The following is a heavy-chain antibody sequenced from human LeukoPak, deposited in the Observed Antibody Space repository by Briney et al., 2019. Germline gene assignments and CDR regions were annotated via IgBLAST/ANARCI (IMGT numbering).Heavy chain of an antibody. J-gene: IGHJ4*02. CDR2: INQDGEEK. Sequence: GGSLRLSCATSGFTFSNYWMSWVRQAPGKGLEWVANINQDGEEKYYAASVKGRFTMSRDNAKNSLYLQMNSLRADDTAVYYCARPYDSNRDHSGYGYWGRGTLVTVSS. D-gene: IGHD5-12*01. CDR3: ARPYDSNRDHSGYGY. CDR1: GFTFSNYW. V-gene: IGHV3-7*02.